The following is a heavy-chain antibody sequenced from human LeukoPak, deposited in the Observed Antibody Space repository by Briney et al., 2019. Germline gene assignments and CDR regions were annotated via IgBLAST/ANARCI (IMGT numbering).Heavy chain of an antibody. CDR3: ATLGPSAASNY. J-gene: IGHJ4*02. V-gene: IGHV4-28*01. D-gene: IGHD6-13*01. CDR2: NYYSGST. Sequence: SETLSLTCAVSGYSISSSNWWGWIRQPPGEGLEWIGYNYYSGSTYYNPSLKSRVTMSVDTSKNQFSLKLSSVTAVDTAVYYCATLGPSAASNYWGQGTLVTVSS. CDR1: GYSISSSNW.